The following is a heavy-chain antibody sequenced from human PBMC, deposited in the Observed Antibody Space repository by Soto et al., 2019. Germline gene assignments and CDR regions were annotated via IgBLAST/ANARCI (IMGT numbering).Heavy chain of an antibody. V-gene: IGHV3-21*01. Sequence: GGSLRLSCAASGFTFSSYSMNWVRQAPGKGLEWVSSISSSSSYIYYADSVKGRFTISRDNAKNSLYLQMNSLRAEDTAVYYCARDPYYYGSGSYSNWFDPWGQGTLVTVSS. CDR1: GFTFSSYS. J-gene: IGHJ5*02. CDR2: ISSSSSYI. D-gene: IGHD3-10*01. CDR3: ARDPYYYGSGSYSNWFDP.